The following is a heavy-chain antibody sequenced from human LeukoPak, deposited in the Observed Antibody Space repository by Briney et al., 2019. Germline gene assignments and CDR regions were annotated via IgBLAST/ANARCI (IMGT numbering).Heavy chain of an antibody. CDR3: ARYSGSWTDAFDI. D-gene: IGHD6-13*01. CDR2: IYYSGST. CDR1: GGSISSYY. J-gene: IGHJ3*02. Sequence: SETLSLTCTVSGGSISSYYWSWIRQPPGKGLEWIGYIYYSGSTNYNPSLKSRVTISVDTSKNQFSLKLSSVTAADTAVYYCARYSGSWTDAFDIWGQGTMVTVSS. V-gene: IGHV4-59*12.